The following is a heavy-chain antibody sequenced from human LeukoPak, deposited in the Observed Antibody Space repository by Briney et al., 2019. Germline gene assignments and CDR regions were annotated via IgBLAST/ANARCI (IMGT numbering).Heavy chain of an antibody. V-gene: IGHV4-39*07. J-gene: IGHJ4*02. CDR2: INHSGST. CDR1: GGSIRSSYYY. D-gene: IGHD6-19*01. Sequence: SETLSLTCTVSGGSIRSSYYYWSWIRQPPGKGLEWIGEINHSGSTNYNPSLKSRVTISVDTSKNQFSLKLSSVTAADTAVYYCARGRLYGGWYRWDYFDYWGQGTLVTVSS. CDR3: ARGRLYGGWYRWDYFDY.